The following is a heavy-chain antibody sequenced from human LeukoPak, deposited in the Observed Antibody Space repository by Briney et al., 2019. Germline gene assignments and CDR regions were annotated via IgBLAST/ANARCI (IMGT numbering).Heavy chain of an antibody. CDR2: IGTSGST. D-gene: IGHD3-10*01. J-gene: IGHJ4*02. CDR3: ARDRRNYYGSGSYYPFDY. CDR1: GGSISSYY. V-gene: IGHV4-4*07. Sequence: SETLSLTCTVSGGSISSYYWSWIRQPAGKGLEWIGRIGTSGSTNYNPSLKSRVTISVDTSKNQFSLKLSSVTAADTAVYYCARDRRNYYGSGSYYPFDYWGQGTLVTVSS.